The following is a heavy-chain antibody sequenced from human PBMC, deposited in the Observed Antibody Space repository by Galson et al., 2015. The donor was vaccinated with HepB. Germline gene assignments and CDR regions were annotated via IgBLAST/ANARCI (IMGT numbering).Heavy chain of an antibody. CDR2: IYTSGST. Sequence: LSLTCTVSGGSISSGSYYWSWIRQPAGKGLEWIGRIYTSGSTNYNPSLKSRVTMSVDTSKNQFSLKLSSVTAADTAVYYCARARIAARLFDYWGQGALVTVSS. CDR1: GGSISSGSYY. D-gene: IGHD6-6*01. CDR3: ARARIAARLFDY. V-gene: IGHV4-61*02. J-gene: IGHJ4*02.